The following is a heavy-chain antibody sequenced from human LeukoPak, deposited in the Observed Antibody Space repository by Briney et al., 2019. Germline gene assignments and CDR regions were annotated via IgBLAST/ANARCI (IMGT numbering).Heavy chain of an antibody. V-gene: IGHV4-4*02. CDR2: MYLSGTT. CDR3: AGLVGRYSSGLYYYYFDY. D-gene: IGHD3-22*01. Sequence: GSLRLSCAASGFTVSSTYMSWVRQAPGKGLEWIGEMYLSGTTHSNPSVKSRVTISIDKSKNQFFLNLSSVTAADTAVYYCAGLVGRYSSGLYYYYFDYWGQGTLVTVSS. CDR1: GFTVSSTY. J-gene: IGHJ4*02.